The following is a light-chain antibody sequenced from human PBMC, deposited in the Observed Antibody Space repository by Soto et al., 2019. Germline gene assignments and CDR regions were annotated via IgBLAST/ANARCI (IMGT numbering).Light chain of an antibody. V-gene: IGKV1-33*01. Sequence: DIQLTQSPSSLSASVGDIVTITCRVSQGISSYLNWYQQKPGRAPKLLIYDASNLEAGVPSRFRGSGSGTDFTFTISRLQPEDIATYYCQQYENLPTFGQGTRLEIK. J-gene: IGKJ5*01. CDR1: QGISSY. CDR3: QQYENLPT. CDR2: DAS.